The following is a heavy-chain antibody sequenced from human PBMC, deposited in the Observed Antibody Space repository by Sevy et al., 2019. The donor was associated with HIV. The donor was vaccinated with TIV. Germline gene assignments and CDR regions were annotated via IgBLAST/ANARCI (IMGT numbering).Heavy chain of an antibody. Sequence: WETLSLTCSVSGVSISGYYWTWIRQTPGKGLEWIGYIDYRGRTNYNPSLQGRVAISSDTSKNQFSLKLSSVTAADTAVYYCARALAEYYYAMDFWGQGTTVTVSS. J-gene: IGHJ6*02. CDR3: ARALAEYYYAMDF. CDR1: GVSISGYY. CDR2: IDYRGRT. V-gene: IGHV4-59*01.